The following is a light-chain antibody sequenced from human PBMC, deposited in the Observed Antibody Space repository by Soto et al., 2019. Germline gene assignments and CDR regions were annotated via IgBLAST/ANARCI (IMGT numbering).Light chain of an antibody. CDR2: GSS. CDR1: QGIDNY. Sequence: DIQMTQSPYSLSASVGDRVTITCRASQGIDNYLAWFQQKAGKAPKPLIYGSSTLLSGVPSNFSDSASGTDFTITISSLQPEDLATYYCLQYRASPSTFGGGTKVEIK. V-gene: IGKV1-16*02. J-gene: IGKJ4*01. CDR3: LQYRASPST.